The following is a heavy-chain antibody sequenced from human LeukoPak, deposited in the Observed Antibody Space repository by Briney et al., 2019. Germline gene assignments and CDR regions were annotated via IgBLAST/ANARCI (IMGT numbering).Heavy chain of an antibody. CDR1: GFTFSSYG. CDR2: IWYDGSNK. CDR3: AHQTQAPDYYGMDV. V-gene: IGHV3-33*01. J-gene: IGHJ6*02. Sequence: GSLRLSCAASGFTFSSYGMHWVRQAPGKGLEWVAVIWYDGSNKYYADSVKGRFTISRDNSKNTLYLQMNSLRAEDTAVYYCAHQTQAPDYYGMDVWGQGTTVTVSS. D-gene: IGHD2-2*01.